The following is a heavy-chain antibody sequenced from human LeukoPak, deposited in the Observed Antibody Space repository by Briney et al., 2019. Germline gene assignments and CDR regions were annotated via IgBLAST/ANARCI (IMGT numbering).Heavy chain of an antibody. CDR1: GFTFSSYS. CDR2: ISSSSSYI. J-gene: IGHJ3*02. V-gene: IGHV3-21*01. CDR3: ARDYYGSGSYHKSYAFDI. Sequence: GGSLRLSCAASGFTFSSYSMNWVRQAPGKGLEWVSSISSSSSYIYYADSVKGRFTISRDNAKNSLYLQMNSLRAEGTAVYYCARDYYGSGSYHKSYAFDIWGQGTMVTVSS. D-gene: IGHD3-10*01.